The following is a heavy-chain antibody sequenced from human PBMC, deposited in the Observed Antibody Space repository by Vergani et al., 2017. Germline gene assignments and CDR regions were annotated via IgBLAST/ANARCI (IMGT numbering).Heavy chain of an antibody. D-gene: IGHD1-1*01. CDR3: ARDTTYSDS. CDR2: IYPADSDT. J-gene: IGHJ4*02. V-gene: IGHV5-51*03. CDR1: EYSFGNYW. Sequence: EVELVQSGPEMRKPGESLKISCKGSEYSFGNYWIGWVRQMPGKGLEWMGIIYPADSDTRYSPSFQGQVTISADKSISTAFLQCDSLKASDTALYYCARDTTYSDSWGQETLVTVSS.